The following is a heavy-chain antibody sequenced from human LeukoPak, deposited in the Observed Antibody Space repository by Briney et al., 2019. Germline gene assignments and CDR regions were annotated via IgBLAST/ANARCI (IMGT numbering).Heavy chain of an antibody. J-gene: IGHJ4*02. CDR3: ARGRQEGLAVAPRAGFDY. D-gene: IGHD6-19*01. CDR1: GYTFTSYY. V-gene: IGHV1-46*01. Sequence: GASVKVSCKASGYTFTSYYMHWVRQAPGQGLEWMGIINPSGGSTSYAQKFQGRVTMTRDTSTSTVYMELSSLRSEDTAVYYCARGRQEGLAVAPRAGFDYWGQGTLVTVSS. CDR2: INPSGGST.